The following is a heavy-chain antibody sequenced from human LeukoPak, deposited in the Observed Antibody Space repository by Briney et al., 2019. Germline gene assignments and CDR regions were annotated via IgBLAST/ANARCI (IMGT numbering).Heavy chain of an antibody. CDR1: GGTFSSYT. V-gene: IGHV1-69*04. CDR2: IIPILGIA. D-gene: IGHD3-3*01. J-gene: IGHJ4*02. CDR3: AREFDFWSGYLDY. Sequence: KLGSPVKVFCKASGGTFSSYTISWVRQAPGQGLEWMGRIIPILGIANYAQKFQGRVTITADKSTSTAYMELSSLRSEDTAVYYCAREFDFWSGYLDYWGQGTLVTVSS.